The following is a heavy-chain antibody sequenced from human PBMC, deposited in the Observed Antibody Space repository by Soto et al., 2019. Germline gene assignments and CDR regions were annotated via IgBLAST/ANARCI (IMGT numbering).Heavy chain of an antibody. J-gene: IGHJ4*02. D-gene: IGHD3-16*01. V-gene: IGHV3-33*01. Sequence: GGYLRLSCEASGFGFSNYGMHWVRQAPGKGLEWVAVIWYDGGNKYYAESVKGRFTIAKDNSKNTVLLQMNSLRVEDTAVYYCARADYDYVWGESPQGYWGQGTLLTVSS. CDR3: ARADYDYVWGESPQGY. CDR2: IWYDGGNK. CDR1: GFGFSNYG.